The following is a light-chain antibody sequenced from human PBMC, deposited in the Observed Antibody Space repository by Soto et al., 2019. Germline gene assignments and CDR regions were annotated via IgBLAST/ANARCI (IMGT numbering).Light chain of an antibody. CDR2: GAS. Sequence: EIVLTQSPGTLSLSPGGRATLSCRASQSVTSSYLAWYQLKPGQAPRLLIYGASSRATGIPDRFSGSGSGTDFTLTISRLDPEDFAVYFCQQYGSSPRTFGQGTKVDIK. J-gene: IGKJ1*01. CDR1: QSVTSSY. CDR3: QQYGSSPRT. V-gene: IGKV3-20*01.